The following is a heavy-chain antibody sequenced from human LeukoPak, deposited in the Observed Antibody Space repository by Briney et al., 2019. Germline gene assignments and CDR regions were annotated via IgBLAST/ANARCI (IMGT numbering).Heavy chain of an antibody. CDR1: GFTFSNYG. Sequence: GGSLRLSCAASGFTFSNYGMHWVRQAPGKGLEWVSFIRCDASNEYYAASVKGRFIISRDNSKNTLYLQMNRLRTEDTAVYYCAKLGTFGAFDIWGQGTMAIVSS. CDR2: IRCDASNE. CDR3: AKLGTFGAFDI. D-gene: IGHD7-27*01. V-gene: IGHV3-30*02. J-gene: IGHJ3*02.